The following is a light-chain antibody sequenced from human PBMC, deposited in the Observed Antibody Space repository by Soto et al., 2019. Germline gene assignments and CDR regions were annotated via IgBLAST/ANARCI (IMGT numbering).Light chain of an antibody. CDR3: SSYAGNNNFL. CDR2: EVS. Sequence: QSVLTQPPSASGSPGQSVTISCTGTSSDVGDYNYVSWYQQHPGKAPKLMIYEVSKWPSGVPDRFSGSKSGNTASLTVSGLQAEDEDDYYCSSYAGNNNFLFGGGTKLTVL. CDR1: SSDVGDYNY. V-gene: IGLV2-8*01. J-gene: IGLJ2*01.